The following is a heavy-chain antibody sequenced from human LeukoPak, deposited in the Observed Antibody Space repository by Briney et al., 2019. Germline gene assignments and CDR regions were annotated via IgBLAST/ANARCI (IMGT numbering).Heavy chain of an antibody. V-gene: IGHV3-48*01. D-gene: IGHD5-12*01. CDR3: ARERVPDIVATIDTFDI. J-gene: IGHJ3*02. CDR1: GFTFSSYI. Sequence: GGSLRLSCAASGFTFSSYIMNWVRQAPGKGLEWVSYISSSSSTIYYADSVKGRFTISRDNAKNSLYLQMNSLRAEDTAVYYCARERVPDIVATIDTFDIWGQGTMVTVSS. CDR2: ISSSSSTI.